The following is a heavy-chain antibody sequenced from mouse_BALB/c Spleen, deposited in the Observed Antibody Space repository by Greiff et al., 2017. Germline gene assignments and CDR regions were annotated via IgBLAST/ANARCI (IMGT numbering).Heavy chain of an antibody. CDR2: ISYSGST. D-gene: IGHD4-1*01. CDR1: GYSITSDYA. J-gene: IGHJ4*01. V-gene: IGHV3-2*02. Sequence: EVKLEESGPGLVKPSQSLSLTCTVTGYSITSDYAWNWIRQFPGNKLEWMGYISYSGSTSYNPSLKSRISITRDTSKNQFFLQLNSVTTEDTATYYCAALTGSYYAMDYWGQGTSVTVSS. CDR3: AALTGSYYAMDY.